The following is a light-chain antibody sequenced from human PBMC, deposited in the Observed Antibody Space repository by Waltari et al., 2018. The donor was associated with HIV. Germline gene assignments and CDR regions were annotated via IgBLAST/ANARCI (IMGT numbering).Light chain of an antibody. CDR2: WAS. CDR3: QQYYGTPLT. J-gene: IGKJ4*01. Sequence: DIVVTQSPDSLAVSLGEKDTIKCRSSRTLLYNGDNKNYLSWYQKKPGQPPKLLISWASVRESGVPDRFTGGGSGTDFTLNINNLQAEDVAVYYCQQYYGTPLTFGGGTKIEIK. CDR1: RTLLYNGDNKNY. V-gene: IGKV4-1*01.